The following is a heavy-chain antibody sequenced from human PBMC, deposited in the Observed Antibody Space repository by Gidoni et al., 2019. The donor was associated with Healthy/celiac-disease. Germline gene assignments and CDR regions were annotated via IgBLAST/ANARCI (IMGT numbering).Heavy chain of an antibody. CDR1: GFTFSSYA. CDR2: ISYDGSNK. J-gene: IGHJ4*02. Sequence: QVQLVESGGGVVQPGRSLRLSCAASGFTFSSYAMHWVRQAPGKGLGWVAVISYDGSNKYYADSVKGRFTISRDNSKNTLYLQMNSLRAEDTAVYYCARDRRYSSGWYYFDYWGQGTLVTVSS. D-gene: IGHD6-19*01. V-gene: IGHV3-30*04. CDR3: ARDRRYSSGWYYFDY.